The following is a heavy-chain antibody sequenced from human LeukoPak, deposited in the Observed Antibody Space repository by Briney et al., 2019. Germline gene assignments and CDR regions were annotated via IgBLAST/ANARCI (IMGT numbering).Heavy chain of an antibody. CDR1: GGSFSGYY. CDR2: INHSGST. CDR3: AKVSVRFWSAYYDCYFDY. Sequence: SETLSLTCAVYGGSFSGYYWSWIRQPPGKGLEWIGEINHSGSTNYNPSLKSRVTISVDTSKNQFSLKLSSVTAEDTAVYYCAKVSVRFWSAYYDCYFDYWGQGTLVTVSS. J-gene: IGHJ4*02. D-gene: IGHD3-3*01. V-gene: IGHV4-34*01.